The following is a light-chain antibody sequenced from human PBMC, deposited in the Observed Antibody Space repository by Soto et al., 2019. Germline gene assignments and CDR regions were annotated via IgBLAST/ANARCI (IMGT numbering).Light chain of an antibody. Sequence: QSVLTQPASVSGSPGQSITISCTGTSSDIGSYNYVSWYQQHPGKAPKLIIYDVSNRPSGVSDRFSGSKSGNTASLAISGLQSEDEADYYCAAWDDSLNGWVFGGGTQLTVL. J-gene: IGLJ7*01. V-gene: IGLV2-14*03. CDR2: DVS. CDR1: SSDIGSYNY. CDR3: AAWDDSLNGWV.